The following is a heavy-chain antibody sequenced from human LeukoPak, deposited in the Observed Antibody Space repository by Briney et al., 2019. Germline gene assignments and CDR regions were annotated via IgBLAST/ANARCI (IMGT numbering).Heavy chain of an antibody. Sequence: GGSLRLSCAVSGFTVSSNYMNWLRQAPGKGLEWVSVIYSGGTTYYADSVKGRFTISRDNSKNTLYLQMNSLRAEDTAVYYCASQWELRYWGQGTLVTVSS. D-gene: IGHD1-26*01. CDR2: IYSGGTT. CDR3: ASQWELRY. CDR1: GFTVSSNY. J-gene: IGHJ4*02. V-gene: IGHV3-53*01.